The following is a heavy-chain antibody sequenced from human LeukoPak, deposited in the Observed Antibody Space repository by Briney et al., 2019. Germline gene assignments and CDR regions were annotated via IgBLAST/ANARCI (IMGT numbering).Heavy chain of an antibody. V-gene: IGHV3-23*01. CDR1: GFTFSCYA. D-gene: IGHD3-16*02. CDR2: ISGSGGST. Sequence: GGSLSLSCASSGFTFSCYAMCVVRAAPGEGLEWVSAISGSGGSTYYTDSVNSRFTISRDNARNTLYLQMNSLRAENTAVYYCAKESTIFGGVIVTAYYFDYWGQGTLVTVSS. CDR3: AKESTIFGGVIVTAYYFDY. J-gene: IGHJ4*02.